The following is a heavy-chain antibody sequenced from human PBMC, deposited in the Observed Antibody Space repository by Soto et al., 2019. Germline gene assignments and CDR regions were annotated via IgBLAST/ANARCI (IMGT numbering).Heavy chain of an antibody. CDR3: AKDRDYPRDYFHY. CDR1: GFTFNNYA. D-gene: IGHD3-10*01. J-gene: IGHJ4*02. CDR2: ISANGQGI. Sequence: PGGSLRLSCAASGFTFNNYAMSWVRQAPGKGLEWVSAISANGQGIYYADSVKGRFIISRDNSKNTVFLHMDSLTAEDTAVYYCAKDRDYPRDYFHYWGQGTPVTVSS. V-gene: IGHV3-23*01.